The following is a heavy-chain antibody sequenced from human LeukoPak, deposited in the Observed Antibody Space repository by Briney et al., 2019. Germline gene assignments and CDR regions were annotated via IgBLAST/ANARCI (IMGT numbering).Heavy chain of an antibody. V-gene: IGHV3-30-3*01. CDR2: ISYDGSNE. Sequence: GGTLRLSCAASGFTFSSYAMHWVREAPGKGLEWVAVISYDGSNEYYADSVKGRLPISRDNSRNTLYLQMSSLRADDTAVYYCARDRSSFDLWGQGALVTVSS. J-gene: IGHJ4*02. CDR3: ARDRSSFDL. CDR1: GFTFSSYA. D-gene: IGHD6-13*01.